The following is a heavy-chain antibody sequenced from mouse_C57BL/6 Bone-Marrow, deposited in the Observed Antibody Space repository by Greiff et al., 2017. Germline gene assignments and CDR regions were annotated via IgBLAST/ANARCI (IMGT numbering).Heavy chain of an antibody. V-gene: IGHV1-81*01. CDR2: IYPRSGNT. CDR3: ARRAYYGSSYGY. D-gene: IGHD1-1*01. J-gene: IGHJ2*01. Sequence: VQLQEPGAELARPGASVKLSCKASGYTFTSYGISWVKQRTGQGLEWIGEIYPRSGNTYYNEKFKGKATLTADKSSSTAYMELLSLTSEDSSVYFCARRAYYGSSYGYWGQGTTLTVSS. CDR1: GYTFTSYG.